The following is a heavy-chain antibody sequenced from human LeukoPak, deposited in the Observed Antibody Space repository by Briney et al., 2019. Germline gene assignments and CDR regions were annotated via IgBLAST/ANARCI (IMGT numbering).Heavy chain of an antibody. J-gene: IGHJ4*02. CDR1: GYTLTELS. D-gene: IGHD4-17*01. V-gene: IGHV1-24*01. CDR3: ATGDYGDYVFDY. CDR2: FDPEDGET. Sequence: ASVKVSCKVSGYTLTELSMHWVRQAPGKGLEWMGGFDPEDGETIYAQKFQGRVTMTEDTSTDTAYMELSNLRSEDTAVYYCATGDYGDYVFDYWGQGTLVTVSS.